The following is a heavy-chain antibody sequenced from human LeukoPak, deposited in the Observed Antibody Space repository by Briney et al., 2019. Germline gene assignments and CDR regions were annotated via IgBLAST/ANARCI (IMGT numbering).Heavy chain of an antibody. D-gene: IGHD2-21*01. V-gene: IGHV1-24*01. J-gene: IGHJ6*02. Sequence: ASVKVSCKVSGHSLAELAMHWVRQAPGKGLEWVGGLDPEEGETFYAQEVLGRVSMTEDTSTDTAYMELSSLTSEDTAVYYCAILPLAVVAPLDVWGQGPTVTVSS. CDR1: GHSLAELA. CDR3: AILPLAVVAPLDV. CDR2: LDPEEGET.